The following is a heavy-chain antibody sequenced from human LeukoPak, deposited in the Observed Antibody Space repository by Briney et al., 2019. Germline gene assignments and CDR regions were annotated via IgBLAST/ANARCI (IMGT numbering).Heavy chain of an antibody. CDR3: AREDSRFDP. J-gene: IGHJ5*02. CDR2: IYYSGST. CDR1: GGSISSGDYY. Sequence: PSGTLSLTCTVSGGSISSGDYYWSWICQPPGKGLEWIGYIYYSGSTYYNPSLKSRVTIAVDTSENQFSLKLSSVTATDTAVYYCAREDSRFDPWGQGTLVTVSS. V-gene: IGHV4-30-4*01. D-gene: IGHD2-21*01.